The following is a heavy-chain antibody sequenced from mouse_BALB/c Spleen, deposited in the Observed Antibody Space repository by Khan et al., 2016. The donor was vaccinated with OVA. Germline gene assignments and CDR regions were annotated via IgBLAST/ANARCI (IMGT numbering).Heavy chain of an antibody. V-gene: IGHV1S34*01. Sequence: LVKTGASVKISCKASGYSFTGYYMHWVKQSHGKSLEWIGYISCYNGATTYNQKFKGKATFTVDTSSSTAYSQFNSLTSEDSAVYACARSHLLWLYAMDYWGQGTSVTVSS. CDR1: GYSFTGYY. CDR2: ISCYNGAT. J-gene: IGHJ4*01. CDR3: ARSHLLWLYAMDY. D-gene: IGHD2-2*01.